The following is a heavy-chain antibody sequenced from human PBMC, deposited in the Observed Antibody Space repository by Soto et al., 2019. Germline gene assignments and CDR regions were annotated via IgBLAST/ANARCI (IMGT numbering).Heavy chain of an antibody. CDR3: ARVLLDRPDYYDSSGYFDAFDI. Sequence: QVQLQESGPGLVKPSQTLSLTCTVSGGSISSGGYYWSWIRQHPGKGLEWIGYIYYSGSTYYNPSLKSRVTISVDTSKNQFSLKLSSVTAADTAVYYCARVLLDRPDYYDSSGYFDAFDIWGQGTMVTVSS. CDR1: GGSISSGGYY. CDR2: IYYSGST. J-gene: IGHJ3*02. V-gene: IGHV4-31*03. D-gene: IGHD3-22*01.